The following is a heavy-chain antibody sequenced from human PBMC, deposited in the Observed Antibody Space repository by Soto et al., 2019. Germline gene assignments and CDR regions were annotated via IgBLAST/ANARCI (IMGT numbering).Heavy chain of an antibody. CDR3: ARDYYKYYDSSGYYRSPAY. J-gene: IGHJ4*02. Sequence: GGSLRLSCAASGFTFSRYWMSWVRQAPGKGLEWVANIKQDGSEKWYVDSVKGRFTISRDNSRNTLFLQMNSLRAEDTAVYYCARDYYKYYDSSGYYRSPAYWGQGTLVTVSS. V-gene: IGHV3-7*01. CDR2: IKQDGSEK. D-gene: IGHD3-22*01. CDR1: GFTFSRYW.